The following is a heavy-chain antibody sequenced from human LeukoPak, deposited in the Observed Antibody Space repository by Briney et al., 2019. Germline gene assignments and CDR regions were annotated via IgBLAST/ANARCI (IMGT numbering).Heavy chain of an antibody. CDR3: ARAGSSVDIFLDY. CDR2: IKQDGSEK. D-gene: IGHD5-12*01. J-gene: IGHJ4*02. CDR1: GFTFSSYW. Sequence: GGSLRLSCAASGFTFSSYWMSWVRQAPGKGLEWVANIKQDGSEKYYVDSVKGRFTISRDNAKNSLYLQMNSLRAEDTALYYCARAGSSVDIFLDYWGQGTLVTVSS. V-gene: IGHV3-7*03.